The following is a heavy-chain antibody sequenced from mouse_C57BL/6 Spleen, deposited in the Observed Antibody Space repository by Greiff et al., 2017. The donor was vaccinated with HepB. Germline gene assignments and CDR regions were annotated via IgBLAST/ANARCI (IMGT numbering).Heavy chain of an antibody. V-gene: IGHV1-55*01. Sequence: QVQLQQPGAELVKPGASVKMSCKASGYTFTSYWITWVKQRPGQGLVWIGDIYPGSGSTNYNEKFKSKATLTVDTSSSTAYMQLSSLTSEDSAVYYCASRGGYYSYYAMDYWGQGTSVTVSS. CDR2: IYPGSGST. CDR1: GYTFTSYW. J-gene: IGHJ4*01. CDR3: ASRGGYYSYYAMDY. D-gene: IGHD2-3*01.